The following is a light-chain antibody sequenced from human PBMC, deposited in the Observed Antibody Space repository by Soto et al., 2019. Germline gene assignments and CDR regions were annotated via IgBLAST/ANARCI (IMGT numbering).Light chain of an antibody. J-gene: IGKJ5*01. V-gene: IGKV1-9*01. Sequence: IQLTQSPSSLSASVGDSVTITCRASQGINSFLAWYQQRPGKAPKLLIYAASTLHSGVPSRFSGSGSGTDFTLTISSLQPEDFATYYCQQLNDYPVTFGQGTRLEI. CDR2: AAS. CDR1: QGINSF. CDR3: QQLNDYPVT.